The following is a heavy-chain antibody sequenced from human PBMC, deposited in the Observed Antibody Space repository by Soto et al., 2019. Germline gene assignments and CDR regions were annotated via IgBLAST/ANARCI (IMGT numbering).Heavy chain of an antibody. Sequence: GGSLRLSCAASGFTFSSYGMHWVRQAPGKGLEWVAVISYDGSNKYYADSVKGRFTISRDNSKNTLYLQMNSLRDEDTAVYYCAKGPASADWYFALWGRGTLVTVSS. CDR3: AKGPASADWYFAL. CDR2: ISYDGSNK. CDR1: GFTFSSYG. D-gene: IGHD6-25*01. V-gene: IGHV3-30*18. J-gene: IGHJ2*01.